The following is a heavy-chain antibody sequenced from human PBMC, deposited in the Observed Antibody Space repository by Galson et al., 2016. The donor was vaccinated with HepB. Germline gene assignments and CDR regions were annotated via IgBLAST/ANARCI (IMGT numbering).Heavy chain of an antibody. J-gene: IGHJ4*02. CDR1: GYTFSDYY. V-gene: IGHV1-2*02. CDR3: ARPYYSSASYDRFDF. CDR2: VNPDPGDT. Sequence: SVKVSCKASGYTFSDYYVHWVRQAPGQGLEWMGCVNPDPGDTTYGDKSQGRVTLTRDRSINTAFLELRSLRSDDTATYYCARPYYSSASYDRFDFWGQGSLVTVSS. D-gene: IGHD3-16*01.